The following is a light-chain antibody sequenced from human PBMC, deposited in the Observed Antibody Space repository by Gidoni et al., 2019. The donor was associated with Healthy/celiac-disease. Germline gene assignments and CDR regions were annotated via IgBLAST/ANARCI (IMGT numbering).Light chain of an antibody. CDR1: NIGSKS. CDR3: QVWDSSSDHPGV. V-gene: IGLV3-21*02. J-gene: IGLJ2*01. CDR2: DDS. Sequence: SYVLPQPPSVSVAPRHRARITCGGNNIGSKSVHWSQQKPGQAPVLVVDDDSDRPSGIPERFSGSNSGNTATLTISRVEAGDEADYYCQVWDSSSDHPGVCGGGTKLTVL.